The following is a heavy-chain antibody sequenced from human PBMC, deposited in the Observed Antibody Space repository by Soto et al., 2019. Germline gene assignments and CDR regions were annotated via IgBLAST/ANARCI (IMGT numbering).Heavy chain of an antibody. CDR2: TYFRSKWFD. V-gene: IGHV6-1*01. Sequence: SQTLSLTCDISGDSVSSNSASWNWIRQSPSRGLEWLGRTYFRSKWFDDYAVAVQSRITIIPDTSKNQFSLRLYSVTPDDTATYFCARSLWSDARTYHYFMDVWAQGTAVTVSS. CDR3: ARSLWSDARTYHYFMDV. D-gene: IGHD3-16*01. J-gene: IGHJ6*03. CDR1: GDSVSSNSAS.